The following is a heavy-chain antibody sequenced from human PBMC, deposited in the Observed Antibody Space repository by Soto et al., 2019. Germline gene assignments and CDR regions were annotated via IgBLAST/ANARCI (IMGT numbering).Heavy chain of an antibody. CDR2: IHPSGST. Sequence: SETLSLTCAVYGGSFSGYYCSWIRQAPGKGLEWIGEIHPSGSTYYNPSLESRLTLSVDTSKNQFSLKLTSMTAADTAVYYCSRGLDSKKVGNYWGQGTQVTVSS. V-gene: IGHV4-34*01. J-gene: IGHJ4*02. CDR1: GGSFSGYY. D-gene: IGHD3-22*01. CDR3: SRGLDSKKVGNY.